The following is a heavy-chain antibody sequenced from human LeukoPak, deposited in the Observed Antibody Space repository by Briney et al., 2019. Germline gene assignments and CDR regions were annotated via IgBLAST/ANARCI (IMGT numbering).Heavy chain of an antibody. CDR1: GYTFTSYG. V-gene: IGHV1-69*04. D-gene: IGHD6-13*01. CDR2: IIPILGIA. CDR3: ARGGIAAFDY. J-gene: IGHJ4*02. Sequence: SVKVSCKASGYTFTSYGISWVRQAPGQGLEWMGRIIPILGIANYAQKFQGRVTITADKSTSTACMELSSLRSEDTAVYYCARGGIAAFDYWGQGTLVTVSS.